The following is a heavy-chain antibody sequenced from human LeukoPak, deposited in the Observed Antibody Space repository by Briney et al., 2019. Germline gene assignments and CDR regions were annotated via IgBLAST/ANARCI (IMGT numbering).Heavy chain of an antibody. Sequence: TGGSLRLSCAASGFTFSSYAMSWVRQAPGKGLEWVSAISGSGGSTYYADSVKGRFTISRDNSKNTLYLQMSGLRAEDTAVYYCAKEPSYCTNGVCYSRVFDRWGQGTLVTVSS. CDR3: AKEPSYCTNGVCYSRVFDR. CDR1: GFTFSSYA. V-gene: IGHV3-23*01. D-gene: IGHD2-8*01. CDR2: ISGSGGST. J-gene: IGHJ5*02.